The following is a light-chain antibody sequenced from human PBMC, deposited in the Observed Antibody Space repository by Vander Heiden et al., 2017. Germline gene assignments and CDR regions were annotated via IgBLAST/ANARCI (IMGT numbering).Light chain of an antibody. CDR1: NSDIGRSY. Sequence: QSVVTQSPSASGTPGRRVTISCSGTNSDIGRSYLLWYQQLPGAAPTLLIYQNHQRPSGVPDRFAASKSGTSASLAISGLRSEDEADYYCATWDDSLVAWVFGGGTKLTVL. CDR2: QNH. V-gene: IGLV1-47*01. J-gene: IGLJ3*02. CDR3: ATWDDSLVAWV.